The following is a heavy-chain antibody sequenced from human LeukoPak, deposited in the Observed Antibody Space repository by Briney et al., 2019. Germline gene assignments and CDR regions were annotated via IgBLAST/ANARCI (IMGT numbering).Heavy chain of an antibody. CDR3: AMGIAAAGSFDY. V-gene: IGHV3-7*01. D-gene: IGHD6-13*01. CDR1: GFTLSSYW. Sequence: GGTLSLSCAASGFTLSSYWTSWVRQAPGKGLEWVANIKQDGSEKYYVDSVKGRFTSSRDNAKNSLYLQMNSLRAEDTAVYYCAMGIAAAGSFDYWGQGTLVTVSS. CDR2: IKQDGSEK. J-gene: IGHJ4*02.